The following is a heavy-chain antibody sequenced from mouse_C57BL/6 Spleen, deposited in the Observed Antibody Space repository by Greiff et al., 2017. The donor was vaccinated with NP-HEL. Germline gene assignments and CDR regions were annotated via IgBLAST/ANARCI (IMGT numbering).Heavy chain of an antibody. Sequence: VQLQQPGAELVKPGASVKMSCKASGYTFTSYWITWVKQRPGQGLEWIGDIYPGSGSTNYNEKFKSKATLTVDTSSSTADMQLSSLTSEDSAVYYCARGVGPYYYAMDYWGQGTSVTVSS. CDR1: GYTFTSYW. D-gene: IGHD4-1*01. CDR2: IYPGSGST. V-gene: IGHV1-55*01. J-gene: IGHJ4*01. CDR3: ARGVGPYYYAMDY.